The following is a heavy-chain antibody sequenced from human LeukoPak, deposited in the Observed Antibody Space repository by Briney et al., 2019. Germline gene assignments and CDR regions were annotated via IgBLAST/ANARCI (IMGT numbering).Heavy chain of an antibody. CDR1: GGTFSSYA. V-gene: IGHV1-69*05. D-gene: IGHD3-10*01. Sequence: SVKVSCKASGGTFSSYAISWVRQAPGQGLEWMGGIIPIFGTANYAQKFQGRVTITTDESTSTAYMELSSLRSDDTAVYYCARPRPYGSGSYYNDYWGQGTLVTVSS. CDR2: IIPIFGTA. J-gene: IGHJ4*02. CDR3: ARPRPYGSGSYYNDY.